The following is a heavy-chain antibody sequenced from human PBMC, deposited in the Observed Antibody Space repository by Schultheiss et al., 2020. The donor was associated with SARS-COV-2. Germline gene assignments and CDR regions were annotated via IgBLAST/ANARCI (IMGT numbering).Heavy chain of an antibody. CDR1: GFTVSSNY. V-gene: IGHV3-23*01. CDR3: RGSDY. Sequence: GGSLRLSCAASGFTVSSNYVTWVRQAPGKGLEWVSAISGSGGSTYYADSVKGRFTISRDNSKNSLYLQMNSLRDEDTAVYYCRGSDYWGQGTLVTVSS. D-gene: IGHD3-10*01. CDR2: ISGSGGST. J-gene: IGHJ4*02.